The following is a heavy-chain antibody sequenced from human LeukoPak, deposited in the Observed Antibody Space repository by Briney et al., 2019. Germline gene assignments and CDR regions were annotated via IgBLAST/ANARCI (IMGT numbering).Heavy chain of an antibody. CDR2: LKLYDGSK. D-gene: IGHD5-18*01. V-gene: IGHV1-46*01. J-gene: IGHJ6*02. Sequence: GASVKVSCKASGYAFIRYDIHWVRQAPGQGLEWMGVLKLYDGSKSHAQKFQGRVTMTSDTSTSTVYMELTSLRSEDTAVYFSARARVYSYGLYYYYGMDVWGQGTTVTVSS. CDR3: ARARVYSYGLYYYYGMDV. CDR1: GYAFIRYD.